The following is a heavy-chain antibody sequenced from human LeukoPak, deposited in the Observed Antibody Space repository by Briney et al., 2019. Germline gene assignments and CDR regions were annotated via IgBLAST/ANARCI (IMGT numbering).Heavy chain of an antibody. Sequence: SETLSLTCTVSGGSISSYYWSWIRQPAGKGLEWIGRIYTSGSTNYNPSPKSRVTMSVDTSKNQFSLKLSSVTAADTAVYYCARSGHYYDSSGYYSNWGQGTLVTVSS. CDR3: ARSGHYYDSSGYYSN. D-gene: IGHD3-22*01. J-gene: IGHJ4*02. CDR1: GGSISSYY. CDR2: IYTSGST. V-gene: IGHV4-4*07.